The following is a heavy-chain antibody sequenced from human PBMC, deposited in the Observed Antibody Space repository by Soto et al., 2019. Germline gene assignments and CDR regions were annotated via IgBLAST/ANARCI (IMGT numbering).Heavy chain of an antibody. V-gene: IGHV3-21*01. CDR3: ARDIVDSSGCSMTFDY. J-gene: IGHJ4*02. D-gene: IGHD3-22*01. CDR1: GFTFSSYS. Sequence: GGSLRLSCAASGFTFSSYSMNWVRQAPGKGLEWVSSISSSSSYIYYADSVKGRFTISRDNAKNSLYLQMNSLRAEDTAVYYCARDIVDSSGCSMTFDYWGQGTLVTVSS. CDR2: ISSSSSYI.